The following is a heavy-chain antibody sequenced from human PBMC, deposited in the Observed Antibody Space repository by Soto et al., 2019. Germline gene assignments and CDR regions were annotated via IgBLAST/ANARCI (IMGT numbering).Heavy chain of an antibody. CDR3: ATGGYSGYDAYYYYGMDV. Sequence: ASVKVSCKASGYTFTGYYMHWVRQAPGQGLEWKGWINPNSGGTNYAQKFQGWVTMTRDTSISTAYMELSRLRSDDTAVYYCATGGYSGYDAYYYYGMDVWGQGTTVTVSS. CDR2: INPNSGGT. J-gene: IGHJ6*02. V-gene: IGHV1-2*04. CDR1: GYTFTGYY. D-gene: IGHD5-12*01.